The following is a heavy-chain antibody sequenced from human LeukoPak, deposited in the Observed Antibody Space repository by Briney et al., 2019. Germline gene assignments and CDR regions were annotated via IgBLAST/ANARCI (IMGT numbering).Heavy chain of an antibody. D-gene: IGHD1-26*01. J-gene: IGHJ4*02. CDR2: ISPDGSNT. V-gene: IGHV3-74*01. CDR3: TRDLVGATSDF. CDR1: GFTFSNYW. Sequence: PGGSLRLSCAASGFTFSNYWMHWVRQAPGKGLVWVSRISPDGSNTSYADSVKGRFTISRDNAKNTLYLQMNSLGAEDTAVYYCTRDLVGATSDFWGQGTLVTVSS.